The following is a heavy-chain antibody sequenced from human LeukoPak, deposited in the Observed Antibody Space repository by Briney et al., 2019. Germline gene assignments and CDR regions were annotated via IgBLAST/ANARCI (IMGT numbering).Heavy chain of an antibody. V-gene: IGHV3-21*01. CDR2: ISSSIYK. Sequence: PGGSLRLSCAASGFTFNSCSMNWVRQAPGKGLEWVSSISSSIYKYYADSVKGRFTISRDNAKNSLYLQMNSLRAEDTAVYYCARRFWYAFDIWGQGTMVTVSS. CDR1: GFTFNSCS. CDR3: ARRFWYAFDI. J-gene: IGHJ3*02. D-gene: IGHD3-3*01.